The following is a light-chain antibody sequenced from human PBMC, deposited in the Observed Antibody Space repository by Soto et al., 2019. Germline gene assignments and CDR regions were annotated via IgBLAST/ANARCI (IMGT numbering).Light chain of an antibody. CDR2: DVS. CDR3: NSFTTTNTYV. CDR1: SSDVGGFDH. Sequence: QSVLTQPASESGSPGQSITISCTGASSDVGGFDHVSWYQQHPGKVPRLLIYDVSSRPSGVSDRFSGSKSGNTASLTISGLQAEDEADYYCNSFTTTNTYVFGTGTKLTVL. J-gene: IGLJ1*01. V-gene: IGLV2-14*03.